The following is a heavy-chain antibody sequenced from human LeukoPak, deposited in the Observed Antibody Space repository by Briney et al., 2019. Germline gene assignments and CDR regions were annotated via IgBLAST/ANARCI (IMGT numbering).Heavy chain of an antibody. CDR2: ISGSGGST. V-gene: IGHV3-23*01. Sequence: GGSLRLSCAASGFTFSSYAMSWVRQAPGKGLEWVSAISGSGGSTYYADSVKGRFTISRDNSKNTLYLQMNSLRAEDTAVYYCAKDQFWAPDGDYIYGAFDIWGQGTMVTVSS. D-gene: IGHD4-17*01. CDR1: GFTFSSYA. CDR3: AKDQFWAPDGDYIYGAFDI. J-gene: IGHJ3*02.